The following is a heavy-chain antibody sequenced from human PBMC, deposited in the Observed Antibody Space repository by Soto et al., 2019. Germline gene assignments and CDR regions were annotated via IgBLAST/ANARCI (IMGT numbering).Heavy chain of an antibody. CDR3: ARDRVEGDGWFDP. V-gene: IGHV3-33*01. D-gene: IGHD3-16*01. CDR1: GFMFSDYG. J-gene: IGHJ5*02. CDR2: IWYDGSNE. Sequence: PGGSLRLSCAASGFMFSDYGMHWVRQAPGKGLEWVAVIWYDGSNENYADSAKGRFTISRDNSKKTLYLQMNSLRVEDTAMYYCARDRVEGDGWFDPWGQGTLVTVSS.